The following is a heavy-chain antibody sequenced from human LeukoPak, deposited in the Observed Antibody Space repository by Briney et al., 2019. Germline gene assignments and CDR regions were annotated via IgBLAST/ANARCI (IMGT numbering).Heavy chain of an antibody. Sequence: PSETLSLTCTVSGDSISSGYYWSWIRQPPGKGLEWIGEINHSGSTNYNPSLKSRVTISVDTSKNQFSLKLSSVTAADTAVYYCARIAGRGDYWGQGTLVTVSS. CDR1: GDSISSGYY. J-gene: IGHJ4*02. CDR2: INHSGST. V-gene: IGHV4-34*01. CDR3: ARIAGRGDY. D-gene: IGHD3-10*01.